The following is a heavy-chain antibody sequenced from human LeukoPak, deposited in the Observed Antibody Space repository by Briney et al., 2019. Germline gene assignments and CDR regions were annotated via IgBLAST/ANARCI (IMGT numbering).Heavy chain of an antibody. CDR1: GFTFSDHY. V-gene: IGHV3-7*01. J-gene: IGHJ3*01. CDR3: ARDSTQRRGNEYYDALDF. CDR2: VKADGNDK. D-gene: IGHD4-23*01. Sequence: PGGSLRLSCAASGFTFSDHYMDWVRQAPGKGLEWVAIVKADGNDKNFVDSVKGRFTIFIDRDKKSMYLQMNSLRVEDTAVYYCARDSTQRRGNEYYDALDFWGQGTMVSVSS.